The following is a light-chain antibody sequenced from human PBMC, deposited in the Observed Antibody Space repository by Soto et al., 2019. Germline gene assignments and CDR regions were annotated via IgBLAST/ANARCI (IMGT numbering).Light chain of an antibody. V-gene: IGKV3-20*01. CDR2: DAS. J-gene: IGKJ5*01. CDR1: QSVSSSF. Sequence: EIVLTQSPGTLSLSPGERATLSCRASQSVSSSFLAWYQQKPGQAPRLLIYDASSRATGIPDRFSGSGSGTDFTLTISRLEPEDFAMYFCQQYDTLITFGQGTRLEIK. CDR3: QQYDTLIT.